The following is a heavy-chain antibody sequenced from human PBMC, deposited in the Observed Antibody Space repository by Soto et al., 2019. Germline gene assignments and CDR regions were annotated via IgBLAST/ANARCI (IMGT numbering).Heavy chain of an antibody. CDR1: GGSISSGGYY. CDR3: ARERGSSFSPLVMDV. J-gene: IGHJ6*02. Sequence: SETLSLTCTVSGGSISSGGYYWSWIRQHPGKGLEWIGYIYYSGSTYYNPSLKSRVTISVDTSKNQFSLKLSSVTATDTAVYYCARERGSSFSPLVMDVWGQGTTVTVSS. D-gene: IGHD6-13*01. V-gene: IGHV4-31*03. CDR2: IYYSGST.